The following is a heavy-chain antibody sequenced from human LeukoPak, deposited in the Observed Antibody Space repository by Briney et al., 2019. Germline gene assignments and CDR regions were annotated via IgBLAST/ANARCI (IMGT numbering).Heavy chain of an antibody. CDR1: GGSISSYY. Sequence: SETLSLTCTVSGGSISSYYWGWIRQPPGKGLEWIGYIYYSGSTNYNPSLKSRVTISVDTSKNQFSLKLSSVTAADTAVYYCVRSWNDQKWELLSYWGQGTLVTVSS. D-gene: IGHD1-26*01. V-gene: IGHV4-59*08. J-gene: IGHJ4*02. CDR2: IYYSGST. CDR3: VRSWNDQKWELLSY.